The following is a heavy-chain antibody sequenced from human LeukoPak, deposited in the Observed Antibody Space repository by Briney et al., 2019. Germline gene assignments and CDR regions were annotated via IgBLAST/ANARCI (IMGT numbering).Heavy chain of an antibody. J-gene: IGHJ4*02. Sequence: ASVKVSCKASGYTFTSYGISWVRQAPGQGLEWMGWLSAYNGNTNYAQKLQGRVTMTTDTSTSTAYMELRSLRSDDTAVYYCARDYYDSSGSEFDYWGQGTLVTVSS. V-gene: IGHV1-18*01. CDR1: GYTFTSYG. CDR3: ARDYYDSSGSEFDY. D-gene: IGHD3-22*01. CDR2: LSAYNGNT.